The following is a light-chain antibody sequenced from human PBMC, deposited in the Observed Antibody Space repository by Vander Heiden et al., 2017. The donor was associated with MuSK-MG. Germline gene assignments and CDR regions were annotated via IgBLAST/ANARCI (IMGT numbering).Light chain of an antibody. CDR3: QQVDSYPLT. V-gene: IGKV1-13*02. CDR1: HVVSSS. J-gene: IGKJ4*01. CDR2: DAS. Sequence: AIQSTPSPSSLSASVGDRVTITCRASHVVSSSLAWYQQKPGKAPKLLTYDASTLESGVPSRFSGSGFGTDFTLTISSLQPEDFATYYCQQVDSYPLTFGGGTKVEIK.